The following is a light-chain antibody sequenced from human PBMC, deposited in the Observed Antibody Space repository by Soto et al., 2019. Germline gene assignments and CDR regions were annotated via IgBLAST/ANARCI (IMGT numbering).Light chain of an antibody. Sequence: QSALTQPASVSGSPGQSITISCTGSSSDVGGYNYVSWYQQHPGKAPQLMISDVSHRPSGVSNRFSGSKSGNTASLTISGLQAEDEANYYCTSDTSSYTWVFGGGTKLTV. CDR1: SSDVGGYNY. CDR2: DVS. CDR3: TSDTSSYTWV. V-gene: IGLV2-14*01. J-gene: IGLJ3*02.